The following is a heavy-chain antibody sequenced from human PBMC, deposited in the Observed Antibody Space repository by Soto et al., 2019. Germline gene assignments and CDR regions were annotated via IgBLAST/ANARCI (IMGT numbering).Heavy chain of an antibody. V-gene: IGHV3-23*01. CDR2: ISGSGGST. Sequence: GGSLRLSCAASGFTFSSYAMSWVRQAPGKGLEWVSAISGSGGSTYYADSVKGRFTISRDNSKNTLYLQMNSLRAEDTAVYYCAKDPNDSSGFTTSEYFQHWGQGTLVTVSS. D-gene: IGHD3-22*01. CDR3: AKDPNDSSGFTTSEYFQH. CDR1: GFTFSSYA. J-gene: IGHJ1*01.